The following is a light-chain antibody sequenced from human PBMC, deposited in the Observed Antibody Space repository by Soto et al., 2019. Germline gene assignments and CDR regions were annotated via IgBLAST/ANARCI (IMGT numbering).Light chain of an antibody. CDR3: QQSSSTPWT. V-gene: IGKV1-39*01. Sequence: DIQMTQSPSSLSASVGDRVTITCRASQSIASYFNWYQQKPGRAPKLLISAASSLQSGVPSRFSGSGSGTDFTLTISSQQPEDFATYYCQQSSSTPWTFGQGTKVDIK. CDR1: QSIASY. CDR2: AAS. J-gene: IGKJ1*01.